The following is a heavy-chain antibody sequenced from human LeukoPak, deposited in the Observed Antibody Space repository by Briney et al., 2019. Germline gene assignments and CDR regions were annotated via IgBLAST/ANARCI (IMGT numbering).Heavy chain of an antibody. D-gene: IGHD6-6*01. Sequence: PSETLSLTCAVYGGSFSGYYWSWIRQPPGKGLEWIGEINHSGSTNYNPSLNSRVTISLHTSNNQFSLKLSSVAAADTAVYYCARCGAARGPIDYWGQGTLVTVSS. CDR1: GGSFSGYY. CDR3: ARCGAARGPIDY. J-gene: IGHJ4*02. V-gene: IGHV4-34*01. CDR2: INHSGST.